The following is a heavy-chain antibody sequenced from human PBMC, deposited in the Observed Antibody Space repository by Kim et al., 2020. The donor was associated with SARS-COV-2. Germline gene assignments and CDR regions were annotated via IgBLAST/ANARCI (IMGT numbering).Heavy chain of an antibody. D-gene: IGHD6-19*01. CDR3: ARGEQWLKGDAFDI. CDR2: INHSGST. Sequence: SETLSLTCAVYGGSFSGYYWSWIRQPPGKGLEWIGEINHSGSTNYNPSLKSRVIISVDTSKNQFSLKLSSVTAADTAVYYCARGEQWLKGDAFDIWGQG. CDR1: GGSFSGYY. V-gene: IGHV4-34*01. J-gene: IGHJ3*02.